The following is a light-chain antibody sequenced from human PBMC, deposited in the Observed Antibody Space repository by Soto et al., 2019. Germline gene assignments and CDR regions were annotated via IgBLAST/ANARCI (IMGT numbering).Light chain of an antibody. CDR3: QQYVGSGPVT. J-gene: IGKJ4*01. V-gene: IGKV3-20*01. Sequence: ETVLTQSPGTLSLSPGQRATLSCRASQRVSSSNLAWYQQKPGQAPRLLIYGASSRATGIPDRFSGSGSGTDFTLTISGLEPEDFAVYFCQQYVGSGPVTFGGGTKVEVK. CDR2: GAS. CDR1: QRVSSSN.